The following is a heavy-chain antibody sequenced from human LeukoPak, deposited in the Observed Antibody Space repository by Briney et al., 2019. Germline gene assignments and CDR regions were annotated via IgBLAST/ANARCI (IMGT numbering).Heavy chain of an antibody. CDR2: INHSGST. D-gene: IGHD3-22*01. CDR3: ARGNYYDSSGYEN. CDR1: GGSISPYY. Sequence: PSETLSLTCSLSGGSISPYYWSWIRQPPGKGLEWIGEINHSGSTNYNPSLKSRVTISVDTSKNQFSLKLSSVTAADTAVYYCARGNYYDSSGYENWGQGTLVTVSS. V-gene: IGHV4-34*01. J-gene: IGHJ4*02.